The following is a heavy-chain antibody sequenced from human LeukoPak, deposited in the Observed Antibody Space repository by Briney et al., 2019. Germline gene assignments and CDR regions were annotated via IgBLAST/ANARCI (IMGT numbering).Heavy chain of an antibody. V-gene: IGHV3-74*01. D-gene: IGHD5-18*01. CDR2: INSDGSIT. J-gene: IGHJ6*02. CDR1: GLTFTTYW. CDR3: ARDAVDTANAV. Sequence: GGSLRLSCAASGLTFTTYWMHWVRQAPGKGLVWVSHINSDGSITSYADSVKGRFTISRDNAKNTLYLQMNSLRAEDTAVYYCARDAVDTANAVWGQGTTVTVSS.